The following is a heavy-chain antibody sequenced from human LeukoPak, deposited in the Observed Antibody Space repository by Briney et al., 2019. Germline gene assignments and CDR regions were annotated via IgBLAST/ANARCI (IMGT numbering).Heavy chain of an antibody. V-gene: IGHV4-4*07. Sequence: PSETLSLTCTVSGGSISSYYWSWIRQPAGKGLEWIGHIYTSGSTNYNPSLKSRVTMSVDTSKNQFSLKLSSVTAADTAVYYCARLTIGIYYYYYMDVWGKGTTVTVSS. J-gene: IGHJ6*03. CDR3: ARLTIGIYYYYYMDV. CDR2: IYTSGST. D-gene: IGHD2-15*01. CDR1: GGSISSYY.